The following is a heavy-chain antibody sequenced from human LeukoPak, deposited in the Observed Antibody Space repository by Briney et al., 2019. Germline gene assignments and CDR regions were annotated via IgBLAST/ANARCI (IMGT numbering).Heavy chain of an antibody. CDR2: MHPGNGNT. D-gene: IGHD2-21*02. J-gene: IGHJ4*02. Sequence: ASVTVSFKASVYRFISNYIQWVRQAPGLGPQWMGWMHPGNGNTRYAEKFQGRVTMTRDTSINTAYMDLSSLTSDDTAVYYCAREGSYCVGGDCYSFDFWGQGTLVTVSS. CDR1: VYRFISNY. CDR3: AREGSYCVGGDCYSFDF. V-gene: IGHV1-2*02.